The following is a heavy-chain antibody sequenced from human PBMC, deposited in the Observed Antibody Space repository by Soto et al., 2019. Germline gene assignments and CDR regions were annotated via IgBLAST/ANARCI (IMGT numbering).Heavy chain of an antibody. Sequence: SETLSLTCTVSGGSISSYYWSWIRQPPGKGLEWIGYIYYSGSTNYNPSLKSRVTISVDTSKNQFSLKLSSVTAADTAVYYCARNGVVPAAMIYMDVWGKGTTVTVSS. CDR1: GGSISSYY. D-gene: IGHD2-2*01. CDR2: IYYSGST. V-gene: IGHV4-59*08. J-gene: IGHJ6*03. CDR3: ARNGVVPAAMIYMDV.